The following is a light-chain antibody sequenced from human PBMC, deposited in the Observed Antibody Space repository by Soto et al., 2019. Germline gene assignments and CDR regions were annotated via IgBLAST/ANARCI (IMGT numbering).Light chain of an antibody. V-gene: IGKV3D-15*01. J-gene: IGKJ4*01. CDR1: QILRST. CDR2: GIS. CDR3: QQYSAWPLT. Sequence: EIVMTQSPATLSVSPGESATLSCRASQILRSTYLAWYQQKPGQAPRLLIYGISSRATGIPDRFSGSGSGTEFTLTISSLQSEDFATYYCQQYSAWPLTFGGGTKVEIK.